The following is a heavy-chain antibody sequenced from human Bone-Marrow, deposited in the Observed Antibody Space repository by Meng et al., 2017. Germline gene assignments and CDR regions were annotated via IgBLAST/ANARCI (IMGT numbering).Heavy chain of an antibody. V-gene: IGHV3-11*01. CDR1: GFTFSDYY. CDR2: ISSSGSSI. J-gene: IGHJ4*02. CDR3: ARELVATFSDY. D-gene: IGHD5-12*01. Sequence: VSLGEAGGGVVKPGGSLRLSCAASGFTFSDYYMSWFRQAPGRGLEWVSYISSSGSSIYYADSVKGRFTISRDNAKNSLYLRMNSLRAEDTAVYYCARELVATFSDYWGQGTLVTVSS.